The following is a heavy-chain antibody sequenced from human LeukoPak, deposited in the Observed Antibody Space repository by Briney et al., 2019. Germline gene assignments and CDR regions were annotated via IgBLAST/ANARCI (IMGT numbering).Heavy chain of an antibody. J-gene: IGHJ4*02. CDR1: GYAFTRHY. CDR2: INPSGSST. V-gene: IGHV1-46*01. CDR3: ARGYYDSSGYPPLGY. Sequence: ASVKVSCKASGYAFTRHYMHWVRQAPGQGLEWMGLINPSGSSTIYAQKFQGRVTMTRDMSTSTDYMELRSLRSDDTAVYYCARGYYDSSGYPPLGYWGQGTLVTVSS. D-gene: IGHD3-22*01.